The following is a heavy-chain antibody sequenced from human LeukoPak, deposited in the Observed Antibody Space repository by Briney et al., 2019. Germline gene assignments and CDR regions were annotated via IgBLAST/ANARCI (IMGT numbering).Heavy chain of an antibody. J-gene: IGHJ4*02. V-gene: IGHV1-69*05. CDR3: ARDKDGSYYGTYYFDY. D-gene: IGHD1-26*01. CDR1: GGTFSSYA. Sequence: ASVKVSCKASGGTFSSYAISWVRQAPGQGLEWMGRIIPIFGTANYAQKFQGRVTITTDESTSTAYMEPSSLRSEDTAVYYCARDKDGSYYGTYYFDYWGQGTLVTVSS. CDR2: IIPIFGTA.